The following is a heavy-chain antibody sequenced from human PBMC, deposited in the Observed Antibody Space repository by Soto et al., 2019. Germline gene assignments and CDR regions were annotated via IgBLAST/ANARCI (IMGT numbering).Heavy chain of an antibody. CDR2: IYYNGTT. Sequence: QVQLQESGPGLVKPSETLSLTCTVSGGSISNHYWCWVRQPPGKGLEWIVSIYYNGTTNDNPSLNIRVTPSLDTSKIQISLKFSSVTAADTAFYYCTRANWYSEYWGQGTLVTVSS. J-gene: IGHJ4*02. CDR1: GGSISNHY. V-gene: IGHV4-59*11. D-gene: IGHD7-27*01. CDR3: TRANWYSEY.